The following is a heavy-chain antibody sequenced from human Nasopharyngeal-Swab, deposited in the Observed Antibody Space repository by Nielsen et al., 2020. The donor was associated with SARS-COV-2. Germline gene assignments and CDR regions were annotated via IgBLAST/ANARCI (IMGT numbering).Heavy chain of an antibody. CDR2: INHSGST. CDR3: ARSQPRSGWYDAFDI. Sequence: WIRQPPGKGLEWIGEINHSGSTNYNPSLKSRVTISVDTSKNQFSLELSSVTAADTAVYYCARSQPRSGWYDAFDIWGQGTMVTVSS. V-gene: IGHV4-34*01. J-gene: IGHJ3*02. D-gene: IGHD6-19*01.